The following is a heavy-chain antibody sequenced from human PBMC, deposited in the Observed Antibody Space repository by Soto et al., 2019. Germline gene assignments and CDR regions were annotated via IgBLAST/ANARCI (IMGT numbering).Heavy chain of an antibody. CDR2: IIPIFGTA. V-gene: IGHV1-69*01. Sequence: QAQLEQSGGEVKKPGSSVKVSCKASRVAFSKFIVTWVRQAPGLGLEWVGGIIPIFGTANYAQKFQGRVTSTADESTSTAYMEVNNVRSEDTAVYYWAKVRYSSPMGYYYGMDGWGQGTTVTVSS. CDR1: RVAFSKFI. D-gene: IGHD6-19*01. CDR3: AKVRYSSPMGYYYGMDG. J-gene: IGHJ6*02.